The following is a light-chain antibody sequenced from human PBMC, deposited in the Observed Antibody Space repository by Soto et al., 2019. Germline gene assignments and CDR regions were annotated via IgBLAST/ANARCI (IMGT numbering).Light chain of an antibody. V-gene: IGLV1-51*02. J-gene: IGLJ2*01. CDR2: KNN. Sequence: QSVLTQPPSVSAAPGQKVTISCSGSSSNIGNNYVSWYQQLPGTAPKLLIYKNNKRPSGIPDRFSGSKSGTSATLGITGLQTGDEADYYCGTWDSSLSAGVVFGGGTKLTVL. CDR3: GTWDSSLSAGVV. CDR1: SSNIGNNY.